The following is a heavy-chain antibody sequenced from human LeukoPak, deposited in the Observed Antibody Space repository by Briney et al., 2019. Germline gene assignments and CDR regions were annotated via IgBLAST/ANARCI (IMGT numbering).Heavy chain of an antibody. CDR2: INGDNGNT. V-gene: IGHV1-3*01. CDR3: ARAPYDILTGYSLNWFDP. D-gene: IGHD3-9*01. CDR1: GYTFTTYA. Sequence: EASVKVSCKASGYTFTTYAMHWVRQAPGQRLEWMGWINGDNGNTKYSQKFQGRVTITRDTSAYTGYMELRGLSSADTAAYFCARAPYDILTGYSLNWFDPWGQGTLVTVSS. J-gene: IGHJ5*02.